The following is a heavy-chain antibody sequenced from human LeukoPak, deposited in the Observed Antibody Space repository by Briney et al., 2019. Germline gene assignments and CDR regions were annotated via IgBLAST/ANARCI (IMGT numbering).Heavy chain of an antibody. J-gene: IGHJ3*02. V-gene: IGHV3-30-3*01. CDR2: ISYDGSNK. CDR1: GFTFSSYA. Sequence: PGGSLRLSRAASGFTFSSYAMHWVRQAPGKGLEWVAVISYDGSNKYYADSVKGRFTISRDNSKNTLYLQMNSLRAEDTAVYYCARESGAKTYYYDSSGYYGDAFDIWGQGTMVTVSS. CDR3: ARESGAKTYYYDSSGYYGDAFDI. D-gene: IGHD3-22*01.